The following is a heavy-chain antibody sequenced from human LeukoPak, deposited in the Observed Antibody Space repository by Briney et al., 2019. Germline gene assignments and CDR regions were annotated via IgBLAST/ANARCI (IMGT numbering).Heavy chain of an antibody. CDR1: GGSISSYY. V-gene: IGHV4-4*07. D-gene: IGHD1-1*01. Sequence: SETLSLTCTVSGGSISSYYWGWIRQPAGKAPEWIGRIFNTGSTSYNPSLKSRVTISVDTFKNQFSLKLSSVTAADTAVYYCARDTTFDAFDIWGQGTMVTVSS. J-gene: IGHJ3*02. CDR2: IFNTGST. CDR3: ARDTTFDAFDI.